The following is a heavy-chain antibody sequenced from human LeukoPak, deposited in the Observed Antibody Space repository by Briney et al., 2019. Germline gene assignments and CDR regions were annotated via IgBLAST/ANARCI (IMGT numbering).Heavy chain of an antibody. CDR2: INPNSGGT. CDR3: ARGVPYCGGDCYPIAP. Sequence: ASVKASCKASGYTFTGYYMHWVRQAPGQGLEWMGWINPNSGGTNYAQKFQGRVTMTRDTSISTAYMELSRLRSDDTAVYYCARGVPYCGGDCYPIAPWGQGTLVTVSS. V-gene: IGHV1-2*02. J-gene: IGHJ5*02. CDR1: GYTFTGYY. D-gene: IGHD2-21*02.